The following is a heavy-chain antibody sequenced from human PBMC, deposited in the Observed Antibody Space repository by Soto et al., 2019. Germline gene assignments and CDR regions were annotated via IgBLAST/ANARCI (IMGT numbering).Heavy chain of an antibody. V-gene: IGHV3-66*01. Sequence: GGSLRLSCAASGFTVSSHYMSWVRQAPGKGLEWVSAIYSGGNTNYADSVKGRFTIFRDSSKNTLYLQMSSLRVEDTAVYYCAREAWYDFWSGPGWFDPWGQGTLVTVSS. CDR2: IYSGGNT. J-gene: IGHJ5*02. CDR3: AREAWYDFWSGPGWFDP. CDR1: GFTVSSHY. D-gene: IGHD3-3*01.